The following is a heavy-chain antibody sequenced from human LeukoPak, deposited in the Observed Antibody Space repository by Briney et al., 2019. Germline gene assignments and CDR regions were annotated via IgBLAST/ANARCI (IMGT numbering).Heavy chain of an antibody. CDR3: AKGSGRGVTWFDP. Sequence: GGSLRLSWAASGFTVSDNYMSWVRQAPGKGLEWVSVIYSGGNTYYADSVKGRFTISRDNSENTVYLQMNSLTAGDTAVYYCAKGSGRGVTWFDPWGQGTLVTVSS. D-gene: IGHD3-10*01. CDR2: IYSGGNT. J-gene: IGHJ5*02. CDR1: GFTVSDNY. V-gene: IGHV3-66*01.